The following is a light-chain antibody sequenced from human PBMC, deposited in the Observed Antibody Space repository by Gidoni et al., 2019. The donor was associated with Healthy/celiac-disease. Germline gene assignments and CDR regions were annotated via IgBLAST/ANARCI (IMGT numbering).Light chain of an antibody. CDR2: DAS. J-gene: IGKJ2*01. CDR1: QSVSSY. CDR3: QQRSNWPYT. Sequence: DIVLTQSPATLSLSPGERATLSCRASQSVSSYLAWYQQKPGQAPRLLIYDASNRATGIPAMFSGSGSGTDFTLTISSLEPEDFAVYYCQQRSNWPYTFGQGTKLEIK. V-gene: IGKV3-11*01.